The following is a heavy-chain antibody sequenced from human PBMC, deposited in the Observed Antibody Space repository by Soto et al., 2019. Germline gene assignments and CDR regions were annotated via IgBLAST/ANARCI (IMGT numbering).Heavy chain of an antibody. CDR3: TRLLIYYYGSGTHLTPGDV. Sequence: GGSLRLSCTASGFTFGDYAMSWFRQAPGKGLEWVGFIRSKAYGGTTEYAESGKGRFTISRDDSKSIAYLQMNSLKTEDTAVYYCTRLLIYYYGSGTHLTPGDVWGKGTTVTVSS. V-gene: IGHV3-49*03. J-gene: IGHJ6*04. CDR1: GFTFGDYA. D-gene: IGHD3-10*01. CDR2: IRSKAYGGTT.